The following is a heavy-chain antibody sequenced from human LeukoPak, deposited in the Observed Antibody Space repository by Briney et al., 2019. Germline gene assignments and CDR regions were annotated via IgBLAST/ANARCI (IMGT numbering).Heavy chain of an antibody. V-gene: IGHV3-23*01. CDR2: ISGSGGST. CDR1: RFTCKANG. J-gene: IGHJ4*02. D-gene: IGHD2-15*01. CDR3: AKGGHLVVVADFEY. Sequence: GGSQRLSCADCRFTCKANGMSWVLPAPGKDLEGVSAISGSGGSTYYADSVKGRFTISRDNYKNTLYLQMNRLRADVTAVDYCAKGGHLVVVADFEYWGQGTLVTLSS.